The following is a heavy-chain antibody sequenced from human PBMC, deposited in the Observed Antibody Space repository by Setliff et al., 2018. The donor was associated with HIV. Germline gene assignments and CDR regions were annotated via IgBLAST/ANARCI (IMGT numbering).Heavy chain of an antibody. Sequence: LTCTVTGGSISSHYWSWIRQPPGKGLEWIGYIYSSGSTNYNPSLKSRVTISVDTSKNQFSLQLSSVTAADPAGYYCARVQWDPRYVTDAFDIWGQGIMVTVSS. V-gene: IGHV4-59*11. CDR2: IYSSGST. CDR3: ARVQWDPRYVTDAFDI. J-gene: IGHJ3*02. CDR1: GGSISSHY. D-gene: IGHD1-26*01.